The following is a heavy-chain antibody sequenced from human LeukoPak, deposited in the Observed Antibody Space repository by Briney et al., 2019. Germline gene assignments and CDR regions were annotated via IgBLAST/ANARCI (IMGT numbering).Heavy chain of an antibody. CDR2: IIPIFGTA. CDR3: AIRYYYDSSGYSNGFDY. D-gene: IGHD3-22*01. Sequence: EASVKVSCKASGGTFSSYAISWVRQAPGQGLEWMGGIIPIFGTANYAQKFQGRVTITADESTSTAYMELSGLRSEDTAVYYCAIRYYYDSSGYSNGFDYWGQGTLVTVSS. CDR1: GGTFSSYA. J-gene: IGHJ4*02. V-gene: IGHV1-69*13.